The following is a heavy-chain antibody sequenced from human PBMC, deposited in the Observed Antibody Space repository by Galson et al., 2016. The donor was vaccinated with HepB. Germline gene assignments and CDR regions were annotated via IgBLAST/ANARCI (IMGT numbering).Heavy chain of an antibody. V-gene: IGHV3-33*01. CDR3: VREMSTGEIDDGFDI. D-gene: IGHD5/OR15-5a*01. Sequence: SLRLSCAASGFPFGSYGMHWVRQAPGKGLEWVAIIWYDGSNENYADSVKGRFSISRDNSKKTLSLQMNSLRAEDQAVYYCVREMSTGEIDDGFDIWGQGTMVTVSS. J-gene: IGHJ3*02. CDR2: IWYDGSNE. CDR1: GFPFGSYG.